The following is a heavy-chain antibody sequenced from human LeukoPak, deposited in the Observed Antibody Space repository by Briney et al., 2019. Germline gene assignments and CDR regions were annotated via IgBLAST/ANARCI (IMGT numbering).Heavy chain of an antibody. Sequence: NPAQTLSLTCTVSGFSISSGGLYWSWIRQHPGKDLEWIGYIYYSGSTYYNPSLKSRVTISVDTSKNQFSLKLSSVTAADTAVYYCARASSGYYYDYWGQGTLVTVSS. CDR1: GFSISSGGLY. CDR2: IYYSGST. D-gene: IGHD3-22*01. J-gene: IGHJ4*02. V-gene: IGHV4-31*03. CDR3: ARASSGYYYDY.